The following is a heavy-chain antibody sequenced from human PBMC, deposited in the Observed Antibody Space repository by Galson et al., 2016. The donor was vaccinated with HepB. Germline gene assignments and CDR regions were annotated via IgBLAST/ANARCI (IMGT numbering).Heavy chain of an antibody. V-gene: IGHV1-24*01. J-gene: IGHJ4*02. CDR3: ATLMYRPTAEDYPDSSGYLYYFDS. CDR1: GYSLPDFS. D-gene: IGHD3-22*01. CDR2: LDSEDGET. Sequence: SVKVSCKVSGYSLPDFSMHWVRQAPGNGLEWMGGLDSEDGETFIAQKFQGRLTMTEDTSTDTGYMELSSLTSEDTAVYYCATLMYRPTAEDYPDSSGYLYYFDSWGQGTLVTISS.